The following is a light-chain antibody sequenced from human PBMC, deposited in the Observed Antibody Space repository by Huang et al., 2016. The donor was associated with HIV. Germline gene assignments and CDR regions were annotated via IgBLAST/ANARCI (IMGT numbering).Light chain of an antibody. CDR3: QESDTWPRLT. J-gene: IGKJ4*01. V-gene: IGKV3-11*01. CDR2: GAS. CDR1: QSVSHY. Sequence: IVLTQSPASLSLSPGERATLSCRASQSVSHYLAWDQHNPGQPPSLLIDGASRRATDIPARFNGTGSGTDFTLTISSLETEDSAVYYCQESDTWPRLTLGGGTKVEIK.